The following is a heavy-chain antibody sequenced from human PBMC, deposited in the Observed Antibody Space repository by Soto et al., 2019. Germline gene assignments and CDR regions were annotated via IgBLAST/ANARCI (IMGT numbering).Heavy chain of an antibody. J-gene: IGHJ5*01. CDR2: IYKSTTT. CDR3: ARGRYCLTGRCFPNWFDS. V-gene: IGHV4-30-4*01. CDR1: GDPISPVVIF. D-gene: IGHD2-15*01. Sequence: QVHLLESGPGLVKPSQTLSLPSSFPGDPISPVVIFWAGIRRPPGKALEYMGYIYKSTTTYYNPSFESRVAISLDTSKSQFSLTVTSVTAADTAVYFCARGRYCLTGRCFPNWFDSWGQGTLVTVSS.